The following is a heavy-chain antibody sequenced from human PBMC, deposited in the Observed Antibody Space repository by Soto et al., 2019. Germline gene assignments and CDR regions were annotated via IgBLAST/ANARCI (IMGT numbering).Heavy chain of an antibody. D-gene: IGHD4-4*01. J-gene: IGHJ4*02. CDR2: INPNSGGT. CDR3: ARARDGYNNPNFDY. CDR1: GYTFTGYY. V-gene: IGHV1-2*04. Sequence: QVQLVQSGAEVKKPGASVKVSCKASGYTFTGYYMHWVRQAPGQGLEWMGWINPNSGGTNYAQKFQGWVTMTRDPSISTAYMELSRLRSDDTAVYYCARARDGYNNPNFDYWGQGTLVTVSS.